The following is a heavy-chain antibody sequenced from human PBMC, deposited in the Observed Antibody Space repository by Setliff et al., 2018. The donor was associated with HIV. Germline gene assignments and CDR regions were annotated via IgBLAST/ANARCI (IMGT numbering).Heavy chain of an antibody. CDR1: GFTFSSYA. J-gene: IGHJ4*02. D-gene: IGHD3-3*01. CDR2: ISYDGSNK. CDR3: ARERGSGSGYYQGPFDY. Sequence: PGGSLRLSCAASGFTFSSYAMHWVRQAPGKGLGWVAVISYDGSNKYYADSVKGRFTISRDNSKNTLYLQMNSLRAEDTAVYYCARERGSGSGYYQGPFDYWGQGTLVTVSS. V-gene: IGHV3-30*01.